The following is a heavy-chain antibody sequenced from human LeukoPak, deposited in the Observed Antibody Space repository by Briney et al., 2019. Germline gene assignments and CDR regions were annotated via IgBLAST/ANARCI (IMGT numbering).Heavy chain of an antibody. CDR1: GVSFSGYY. Sequence: AESLTLTCAVYGVSFSGYYWSWIRQPPGKGLELIREINHSGSTNYNPSLKSRVTISVDTSKNQFSLKLSSVTAADTAVYYCARGTLGSSSDCWGQGTLVTVSS. CDR3: ARGTLGSSSDC. J-gene: IGHJ4*02. D-gene: IGHD6-6*01. CDR2: INHSGST. V-gene: IGHV4-34*01.